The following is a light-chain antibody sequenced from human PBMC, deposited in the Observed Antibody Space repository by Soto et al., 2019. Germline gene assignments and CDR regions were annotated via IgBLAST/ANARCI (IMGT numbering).Light chain of an antibody. Sequence: EIVLTQSPATLSFSPGERGTLSCRASQSVSTYLAWYQQRPGQAPRLLIYGASYRATDIPPRFSGSGSGTDFTLTISSLEPEDFAVYYCQQRRSWPPTITFGQGTRLEIK. J-gene: IGKJ5*01. CDR1: QSVSTY. CDR3: QQRRSWPPTIT. V-gene: IGKV3-11*01. CDR2: GAS.